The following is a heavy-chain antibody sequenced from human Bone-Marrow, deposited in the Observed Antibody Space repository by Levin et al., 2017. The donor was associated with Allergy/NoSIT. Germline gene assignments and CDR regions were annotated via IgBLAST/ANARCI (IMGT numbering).Heavy chain of an antibody. Sequence: KVSCKVSGYTLTELSMHWVRQAPGQGLEWMGGFDPEDGDTSYAQKFQGRVTMTEDTSTDTAYMELSSLRSEDTAVYYCATVFGSGSWFPPGFWGQGTLVTVSS. CDR2: FDPEDGDT. CDR3: ATVFGSGSWFPPGF. V-gene: IGHV1-24*01. D-gene: IGHD6-13*01. J-gene: IGHJ4*02. CDR1: GYTLTELS.